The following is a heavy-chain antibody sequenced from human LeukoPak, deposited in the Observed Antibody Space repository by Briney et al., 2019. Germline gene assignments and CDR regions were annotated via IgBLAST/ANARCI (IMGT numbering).Heavy chain of an antibody. V-gene: IGHV4-31*03. D-gene: IGHD1-1*01. CDR3: ARGELVFDY. J-gene: IGHJ4*02. CDR2: IHYSGST. Sequence: SQTLSLTCTVSGVSISSGDNYWSWIRQHPGEGLEWIGYIHYSGSTFYNPSLKSRATISVDTSKSQFSLNLSSAAAADTAVYYCARGELVFDYWGQGTLVTVSS. CDR1: GVSISSGDNY.